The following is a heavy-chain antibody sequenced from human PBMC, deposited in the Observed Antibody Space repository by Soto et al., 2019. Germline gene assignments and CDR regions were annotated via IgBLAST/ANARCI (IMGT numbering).Heavy chain of an antibody. Sequence: QVQLQESGPGLVKPSQTLSLTCTVSGGSISSGDYFWSWIRQPPGKGLEWIGYIYYSGSTYYNPSLKSRRTISVDTSKNQFSLKLRSVTAEDTAVYYCARTGGRYDSADYVELDWGQGTLVTVSS. CDR1: GGSISSGDYF. CDR2: IYYSGST. J-gene: IGHJ4*02. CDR3: ARTGGRYDSADYVELD. V-gene: IGHV4-30-4*01. D-gene: IGHD4-17*01.